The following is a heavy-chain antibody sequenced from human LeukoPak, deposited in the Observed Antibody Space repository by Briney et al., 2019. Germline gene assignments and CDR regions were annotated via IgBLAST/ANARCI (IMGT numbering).Heavy chain of an antibody. CDR3: AKHRGSYGDFIFLDF. D-gene: IGHD2-21*02. CDR2: FSGGDSST. V-gene: IGHV3-23*01. Sequence: GGSLRLSCAASGFTFSSYAMSWVRQAPGKGLEWVSVFSGGDSSTYYAHSVKGRFTISRDNSKDTLYLQMNSLRVEDTAVYYCAKHRGSYGDFIFLDFWGQGTLVTVSS. CDR1: GFTFSSYA. J-gene: IGHJ4*02.